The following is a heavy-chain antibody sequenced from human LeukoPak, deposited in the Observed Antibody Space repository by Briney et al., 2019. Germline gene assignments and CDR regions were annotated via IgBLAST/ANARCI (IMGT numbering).Heavy chain of an antibody. Sequence: GASLRLSCEASGFTFSSYALSWVRQAPGKGLEGVSAISASGGSTYYADSVKGRFTISRDNSKNTLYLQMSSLRDEDTAVYYCAKAPAALVKGSFDYWGQGTLVTVSS. V-gene: IGHV3-23*01. J-gene: IGHJ4*02. CDR2: ISASGGST. CDR1: GFTFSSYA. D-gene: IGHD2-2*01. CDR3: AKAPAALVKGSFDY.